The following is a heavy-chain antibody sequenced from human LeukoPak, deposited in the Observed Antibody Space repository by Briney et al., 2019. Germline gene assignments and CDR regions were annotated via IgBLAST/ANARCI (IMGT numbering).Heavy chain of an antibody. CDR3: ARSLEYYDFWSGHPRAEYFQH. V-gene: IGHV1-69*13. CDR2: IIPIFGTA. CDR1: GGTFSSYA. D-gene: IGHD3-3*01. Sequence: ASVKVPCKASGGTFSSYAISWVRQAPGQGLEWMGGIIPIFGTANYAQKFQGRVTITADESTSTAYMELSSLRSEDTAVYYCARSLEYYDFWSGHPRAEYFQHWGQGTLVTVSS. J-gene: IGHJ1*01.